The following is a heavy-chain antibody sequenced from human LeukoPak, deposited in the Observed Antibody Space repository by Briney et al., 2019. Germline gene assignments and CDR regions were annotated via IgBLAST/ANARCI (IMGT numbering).Heavy chain of an antibody. D-gene: IGHD3-3*01. J-gene: IGHJ3*02. Sequence: GGSLRLSCAASGFTFSSYAMSGVGQARGKGLEGIAAGSESGTNTYYAGSVKGRFPISSDNSNTTLSLHLHSLRVDDTAVYYCTKDRDIREWYKDAFHIWGLGTLVTVSS. V-gene: IGHV3-23*01. CDR2: GSESGTNT. CDR1: GFTFSSYA. CDR3: TKDRDIREWYKDAFHI.